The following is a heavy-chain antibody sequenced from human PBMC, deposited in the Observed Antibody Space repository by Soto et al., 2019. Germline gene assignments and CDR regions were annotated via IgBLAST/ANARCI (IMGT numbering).Heavy chain of an antibody. V-gene: IGHV3-23*01. CDR1: GLTFGSRA. J-gene: IGHJ4*02. D-gene: IGHD3-10*01. CDR2: ITDTGGDA. Sequence: QAGGSLRLSCVASGLTFGSRAMSWVRQAPGEGLQWVSTITDTGGDAKYADSVRGRFVISRDNSKKTLYLQMTSLTAEDSAMYFCARGSTDSYPGSRIFDFWGRGTLVTVSS. CDR3: ARGSTDSYPGSRIFDF.